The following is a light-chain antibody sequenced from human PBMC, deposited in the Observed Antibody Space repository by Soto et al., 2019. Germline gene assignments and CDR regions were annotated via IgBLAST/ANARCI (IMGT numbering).Light chain of an antibody. Sequence: QSALTQPASVSGSPGQSITISCTGTSSDVGAYNYVSWYQQHPGKVPKLIIHEVSNRPSGVSDRFSGSKSGNTASLTISGLQAEDEADYYCSSHGGSKPFYIFGSGTKVTVL. CDR3: SSHGGSKPFYI. CDR2: EVS. J-gene: IGLJ1*01. V-gene: IGLV2-14*03. CDR1: SSDVGAYNY.